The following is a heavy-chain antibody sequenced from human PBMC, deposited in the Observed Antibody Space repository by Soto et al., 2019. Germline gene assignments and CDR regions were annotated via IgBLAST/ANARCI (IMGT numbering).Heavy chain of an antibody. Sequence: SVKVSCKASGCTFSSYAISWVRQAPGQGLEWMGGIIPIFGTANYAQKFQGRVTITADKSTSTAYMELSSLRSEDTAVYYCARDKYGSVLYGMDVWGQGTTVTVSS. D-gene: IGHD3-10*01. V-gene: IGHV1-69*06. J-gene: IGHJ6*02. CDR1: GCTFSSYA. CDR3: ARDKYGSVLYGMDV. CDR2: IIPIFGTA.